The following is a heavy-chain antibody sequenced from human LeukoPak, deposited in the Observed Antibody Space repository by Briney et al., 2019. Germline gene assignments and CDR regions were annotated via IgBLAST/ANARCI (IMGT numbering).Heavy chain of an antibody. CDR1: GFTFSNYG. Sequence: GGSLRLSCAASGFTFSNYGMHWVRQAPGKGLEWVAFIRNDDGSNKYYEDSVKGRFTISRDNSKNTVHLQMNSLRVEDTAVYYCAKDEAQYFQHWGQGTLVTVSA. J-gene: IGHJ1*01. V-gene: IGHV3-30*02. CDR3: AKDEAQYFQH. CDR2: IRNDDGSNK.